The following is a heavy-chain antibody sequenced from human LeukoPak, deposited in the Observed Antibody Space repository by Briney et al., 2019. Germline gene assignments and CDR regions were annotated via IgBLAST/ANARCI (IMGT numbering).Heavy chain of an antibody. V-gene: IGHV1-3*01. CDR2: INAGNGNT. J-gene: IGHJ4*02. CDR3: ARGQTYDYVWGSYPHDY. D-gene: IGHD3-16*02. Sequence: ASVKVSCKASGYTFTGYYMHWVRQAPGQRLEWMGWINAGNGNTKYSQKFQGRVTITRETSASTAYMELSSLRSEDTAVYYCARGQTYDYVWGSYPHDYWGQGTLVTVSS. CDR1: GYTFTGYY.